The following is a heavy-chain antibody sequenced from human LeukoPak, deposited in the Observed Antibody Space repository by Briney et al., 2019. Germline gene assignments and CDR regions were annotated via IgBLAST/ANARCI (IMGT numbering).Heavy chain of an antibody. J-gene: IGHJ4*02. CDR2: IRYDGSNK. V-gene: IGHV3-30*02. CDR3: AKVPSGVRGVTCY. D-gene: IGHD3-10*01. CDR1: GFTFSSYG. Sequence: PAGGSLRLSCAASGFTFSSYGMHWVRQAPGKWLEWVAFIRYDGSNKYYADSVKGRFTISRDNSKNTLYLQMNSLRAEDVAVYYCAKVPSGVRGVTCYWGQGTLVTVSS.